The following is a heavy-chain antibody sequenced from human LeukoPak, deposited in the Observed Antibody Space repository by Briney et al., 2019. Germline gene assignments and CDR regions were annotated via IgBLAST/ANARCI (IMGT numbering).Heavy chain of an antibody. V-gene: IGHV4-4*02. CDR3: ASAEPRGIIWYPY. CDR2: IYHSGST. J-gene: IGHJ4*02. CDR1: GAPISSNNW. Sequence: KPSETLSLTCAVSGAPISSNNWWWSWVRQPPGKGLEWIGEIYHSGSTNYNPSLKSRVTMSVDKSKNQFSLKLSSVTAADTAVYYCASAEPRGIIWYPYWGQGTLVTVSS. D-gene: IGHD6-13*01.